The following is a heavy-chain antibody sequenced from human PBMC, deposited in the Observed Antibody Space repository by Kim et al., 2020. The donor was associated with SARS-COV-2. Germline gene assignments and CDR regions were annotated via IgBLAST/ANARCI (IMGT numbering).Heavy chain of an antibody. D-gene: IGHD3-10*01. J-gene: IGHJ3*02. CDR1: GFTFSSYA. CDR3: AKGHLWFGELPSDAFDI. CDR2: ISGSGGST. V-gene: IGHV3-23*01. Sequence: GGSLRLSCAASGFTFSSYAMSWVRQAPGKGLEWVSAISGSGGSTYYADSVKGRFTISRDNSKNTLYLQMNSLRAEDTAVYYCAKGHLWFGELPSDAFDIWGQGTMVTGSS.